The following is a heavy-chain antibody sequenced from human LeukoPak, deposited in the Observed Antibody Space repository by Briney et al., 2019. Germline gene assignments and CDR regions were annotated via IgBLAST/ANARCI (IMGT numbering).Heavy chain of an antibody. CDR1: GYSFPSYW. J-gene: IGHJ5*02. CDR3: VRQPPGVYDTTQNWFDP. Sequence: GESLQISCKVSGYSFPSYWITWVRQVPGKGLEWMGRIAPSDSYTNYNPSFEGHVTMSVEKSITTVYLQWSSLKASDTAMYYCVRQPPGVYDTTQNWFDPWGQGTLVTVSS. D-gene: IGHD3-22*01. CDR2: IAPSDSYT. V-gene: IGHV5-10-1*01.